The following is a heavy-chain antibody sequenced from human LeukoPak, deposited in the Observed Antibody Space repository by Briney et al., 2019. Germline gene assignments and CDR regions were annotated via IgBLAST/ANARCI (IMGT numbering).Heavy chain of an antibody. J-gene: IGHJ4*02. CDR1: GGTFSSYA. CDR3: ARYSDGYNTFDY. V-gene: IGHV1-69*13. Sequence: SVTVSCKASGGTFSSYAISWVRQAPGQGLEWMGGIIPIFGTANYAQKFQGRVTITADESTSTAYMELSSLRSEDTAVYYCARYSDGYNTFDYWGQGTLVTVSS. CDR2: IIPIFGTA. D-gene: IGHD5-24*01.